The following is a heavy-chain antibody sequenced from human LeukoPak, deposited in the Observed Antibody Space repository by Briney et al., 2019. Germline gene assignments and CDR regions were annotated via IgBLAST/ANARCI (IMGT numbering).Heavy chain of an antibody. CDR1: GGTVSSYA. V-gene: IGHV1-69*04. CDR2: IIPILGIA. D-gene: IGHD1-26*01. J-gene: IGHJ5*02. Sequence: SVKVSCKASGGTVSSYAISWVRQAPGQGLEWMGRIIPILGIANYAQKFQGRVTITADKSTSTAYMELSSLRSEDTAVYYCATCLPPDGIVGATVDWFDPWGQGTLVTVSS. CDR3: ATCLPPDGIVGATVDWFDP.